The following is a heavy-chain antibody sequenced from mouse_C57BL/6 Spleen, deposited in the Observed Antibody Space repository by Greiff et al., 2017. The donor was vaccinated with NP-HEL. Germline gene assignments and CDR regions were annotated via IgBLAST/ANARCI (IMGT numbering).Heavy chain of an antibody. CDR1: GYTFTSYW. CDR3: ARQLRLRGYAMDY. V-gene: IGHV1-69*01. CDR2: IDPSDSYT. Sequence: QVQLKQPGAELVMPGASVKLSCKASGYTFTSYWMHWVKQRPGQGLEWIGEIDPSDSYTNYNQKFKGKSTLTVDKSSSTAYMQLSSLTSEDSAVYYCARQLRLRGYAMDYWGQGTSVTVSS. D-gene: IGHD3-2*02. J-gene: IGHJ4*01.